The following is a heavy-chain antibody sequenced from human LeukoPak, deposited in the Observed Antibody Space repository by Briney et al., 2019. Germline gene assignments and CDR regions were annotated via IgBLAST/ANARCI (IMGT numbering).Heavy chain of an antibody. J-gene: IGHJ4*02. Sequence: GGSLRLSCAASGYTFSSYGMSWVRQAPGKGLEWVSAISGSGGSTYYADSVKGRFTISRDNSKNTLYLQMNSLRAEDTAVYYCAKLSIAAAGQIDYWGQGTLVTVSS. V-gene: IGHV3-23*01. CDR1: GYTFSSYG. D-gene: IGHD6-13*01. CDR3: AKLSIAAAGQIDY. CDR2: ISGSGGST.